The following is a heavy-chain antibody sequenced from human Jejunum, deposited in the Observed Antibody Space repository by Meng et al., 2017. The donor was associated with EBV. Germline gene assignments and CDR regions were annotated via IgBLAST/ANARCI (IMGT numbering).Heavy chain of an antibody. V-gene: IGHV4-28*01. D-gene: IGHD1-1*01. CDR2: IYYTGTT. J-gene: IGHJ4*02. Sequence: QVQLQELGPGLGKPSDTLALTCAVSCYSMSNSNWWGWIRQPPRKGLEWIGYIYYTGTTYYNPSLKSRVTMSIDTSKNHFSLKLTSVTTMDTAVYYCAKRMPGTGFDYWGQGTLVTVSS. CDR3: AKRMPGTGFDY. CDR1: CYSMSNSNW.